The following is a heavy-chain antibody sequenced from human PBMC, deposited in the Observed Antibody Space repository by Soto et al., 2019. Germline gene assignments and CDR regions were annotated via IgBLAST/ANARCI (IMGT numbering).Heavy chain of an antibody. D-gene: IGHD6-19*01. CDR3: ARHLRDSNGWSRWFDP. CDR1: GYSFSSDW. CDR2: IYPDDSDT. Sequence: PVESLKISCNGSGYSFSSDWIGWVRQMPWKGLEWMGIIYPDDSDTRYSPSFQGQVTISADKSISTAYLQWSSLKASDTAMYYCARHLRDSNGWSRWFDPWGQGTPVTVSS. V-gene: IGHV5-51*01. J-gene: IGHJ5*02.